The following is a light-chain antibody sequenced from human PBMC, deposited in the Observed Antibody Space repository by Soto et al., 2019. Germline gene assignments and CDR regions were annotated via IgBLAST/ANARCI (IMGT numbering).Light chain of an antibody. Sequence: EIVLTQSPATLSLSPGERATLSCRASQSVSSYLAWYQQKPGQAPRLLIYDASNRATGIPARFSGTGSETDFTLTISSMQPEDFATYSCQHSTTWTFGQGTKVDIK. CDR1: QSVSSY. J-gene: IGKJ1*01. CDR3: QHSTTWT. CDR2: DAS. V-gene: IGKV3-11*01.